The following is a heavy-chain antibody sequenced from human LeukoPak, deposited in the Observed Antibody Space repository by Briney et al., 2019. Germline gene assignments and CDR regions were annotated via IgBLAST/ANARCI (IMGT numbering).Heavy chain of an antibody. Sequence: GSLGLSCAVSGLSFSTSWMDWVRQPPGKELQWIGSIYYNGITHYNPSLESRVTISADTSTNEFSLKLRSVTAADTAMYYCARDHGDFVQHDWGQGTLVTVSS. CDR1: GLSFSTSW. CDR3: ARDHGDFVQHD. V-gene: IGHV4-39*01. D-gene: IGHD4-17*01. CDR2: IYYNGIT. J-gene: IGHJ4*02.